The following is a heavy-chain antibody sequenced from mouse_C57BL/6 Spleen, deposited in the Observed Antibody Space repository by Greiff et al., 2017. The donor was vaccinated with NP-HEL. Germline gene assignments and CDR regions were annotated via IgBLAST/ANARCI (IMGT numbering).Heavy chain of an antibody. D-gene: IGHD2-1*01. V-gene: IGHV1-55*01. CDR2: IYPGSGST. CDR1: GYTFTSYW. J-gene: IGHJ4*01. CDR3: ARIYYGNYDGAMDY. Sequence: VQLQQPGAELVKPGASVKMSCKASGYTFTSYWITWVKQRPGQGLEWIGDIYPGSGSTNYNEKFKSKATLTVDTSSSTAYMQLSSLTSEDAAVDYCARIYYGNYDGAMDYWGQGTSVTVSS.